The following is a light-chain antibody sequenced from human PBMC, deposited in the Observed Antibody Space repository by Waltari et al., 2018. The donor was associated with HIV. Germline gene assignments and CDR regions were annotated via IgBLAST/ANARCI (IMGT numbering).Light chain of an antibody. CDR1: ETHSTY. V-gene: IGKV1-39*01. CDR2: AAS. Sequence: DIQMTQSPSSLSASLGDSVIITCLASETHSTYLNWDQQRPGRAPNRLIYAASTLQSGVPLRFSGSGSGTDFTLTINSLQPEDFAIYLCQQAYKGLTFGPGTKVDV. CDR3: QQAYKGLT. J-gene: IGKJ3*01.